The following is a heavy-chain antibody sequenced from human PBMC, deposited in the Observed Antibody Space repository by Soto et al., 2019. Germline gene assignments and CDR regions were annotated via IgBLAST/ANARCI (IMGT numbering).Heavy chain of an antibody. CDR3: ARAPMVRGVIYGMDV. D-gene: IGHD3-10*01. CDR2: IYYSGST. J-gene: IGHJ6*02. CDR1: GGSISSYY. Sequence: QVQLQESGPGLVKPSETLSLTCTVSGGSISSYYWSWIRQPPGRGLEWMGYIYYSGSTNYNPSLKSRVTISVDTSKNQFSLKLSSVTAADTAVYYCARAPMVRGVIYGMDVWGQGTTVTVSS. V-gene: IGHV4-59*01.